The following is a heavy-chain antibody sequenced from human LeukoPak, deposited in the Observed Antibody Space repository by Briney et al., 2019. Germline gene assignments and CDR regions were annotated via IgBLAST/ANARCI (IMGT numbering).Heavy chain of an antibody. CDR2: ITGSGGNT. V-gene: IGHV3-23*01. D-gene: IGHD5-12*01. CDR1: GFTVSSNY. CDR3: ASSERQGPVGYSGYDYY. Sequence: GGSLRLSCAASGFTVSSNYMSWVRQAPGKGLEWVSSITGSGGNTYYADSMKGRFTISRDNSKNTLYLQMNSLRSEDTAVYYCASSERQGPVGYSGYDYYWGQGTLVTVSS. J-gene: IGHJ4*02.